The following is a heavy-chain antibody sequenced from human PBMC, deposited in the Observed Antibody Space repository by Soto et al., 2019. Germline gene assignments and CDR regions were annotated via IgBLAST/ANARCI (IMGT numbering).Heavy chain of an antibody. J-gene: IGHJ4*02. CDR2: IKQDGSEK. CDR3: ARDCYGAVTPSYVDY. Sequence: PGGSLRLSCAASGFTFSSYWMSWVRQAPGKGLEWVANIKQDGSEKYYVDSVKGRFTISRDNAKNSLYLQMNSLRAEDTAVYYCARDCYGAVTPSYVDYWGQGTLVTVSS. V-gene: IGHV3-7*01. CDR1: GFTFSSYW. D-gene: IGHD4-17*01.